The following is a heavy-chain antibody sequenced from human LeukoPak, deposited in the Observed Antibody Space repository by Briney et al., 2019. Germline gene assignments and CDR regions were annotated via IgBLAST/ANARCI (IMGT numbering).Heavy chain of an antibody. Sequence: PGGSLRLSCAASGFTFSGYWMHWVRQAPGKGLVWVSRINSDGSSTSYADSVKGRFTISRDNAKNTLYLQMNSLRAEDTAVYYCARRLIEVVKEAFDIWGQGTMVTVSS. CDR2: INSDGSST. CDR1: GFTFSGYW. CDR3: ARRLIEVVKEAFDI. V-gene: IGHV3-74*01. J-gene: IGHJ3*02. D-gene: IGHD2-15*01.